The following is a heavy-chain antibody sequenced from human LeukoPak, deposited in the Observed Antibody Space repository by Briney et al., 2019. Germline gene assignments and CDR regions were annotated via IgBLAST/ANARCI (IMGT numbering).Heavy chain of an antibody. J-gene: IGHJ3*01. CDR2: INTDGSFT. V-gene: IGHV3-74*01. CDR3: ARVLYDSGALGV. CDR1: AFTFSISW. D-gene: IGHD3-10*01. Sequence: PGGSLRLSCAASAFTFSISWMHWVRQAPGKGLVWVSRINTDGSFTTYADSVKGRFTISRDNAKNTLYLQMNSLRAEDTAVYYCARVLYDSGALGVWGQGTIVTVSS.